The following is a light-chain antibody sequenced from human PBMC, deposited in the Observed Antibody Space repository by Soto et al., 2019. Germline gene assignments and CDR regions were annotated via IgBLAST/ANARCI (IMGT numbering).Light chain of an antibody. CDR3: QQHNSYSIT. CDR1: QSISTY. V-gene: IGKV1-9*01. J-gene: IGKJ5*01. CDR2: AAS. Sequence: IQLTQYPSPLSAYVGDRVAITCLASQSISTYLNWYQQKPGKAPKVLIYAASNLQSGVPPRFSGSGSGTEFTLTINSLQPDDFATYYCQQHNSYSITFGQGTRLEIK.